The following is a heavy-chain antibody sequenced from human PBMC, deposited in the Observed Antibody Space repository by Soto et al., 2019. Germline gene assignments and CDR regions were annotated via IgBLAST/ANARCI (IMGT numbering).Heavy chain of an antibody. CDR3: AREFRVPSPAFVY. CDR1: GGTFNTYA. D-gene: IGHD3-10*01. J-gene: IGHJ4*02. CDR2: ISPMFGAA. V-gene: IGHV1-69*19. Sequence: QVQLVQSGAEMKTPGSSVKVSCQSSGGTFNTYAMNWVRQAPGQGPEWMGDISPMFGAANYAPKFQGRVTITSDESTGTSYMQLSCLTSEGTAVYCCAREFRVPSPAFVYWGQGTLVTVSS.